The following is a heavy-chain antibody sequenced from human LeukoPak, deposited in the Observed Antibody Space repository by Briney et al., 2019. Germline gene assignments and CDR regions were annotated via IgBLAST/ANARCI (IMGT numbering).Heavy chain of an antibody. Sequence: SVKVSCKASGGTFSSYAISWVRQAPGQGLEWMGGIIPIFGTANYAQKSQGRVTITTDESTSTAYVELSSLRSEDTAVYYCARALRLGELSFDYWGQGTLVTVSS. J-gene: IGHJ4*02. CDR1: GGTFSSYA. CDR3: ARALRLGELSFDY. D-gene: IGHD3-16*02. V-gene: IGHV1-69*05. CDR2: IIPIFGTA.